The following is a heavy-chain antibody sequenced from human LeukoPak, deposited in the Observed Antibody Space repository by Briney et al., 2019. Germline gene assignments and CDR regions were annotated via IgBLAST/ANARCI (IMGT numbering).Heavy chain of an antibody. J-gene: IGHJ6*03. CDR3: ARDQWLVRDHYMDV. CDR2: ISGSGGGT. CDR1: GFTFSSFA. V-gene: IGHV3-23*01. D-gene: IGHD6-19*01. Sequence: GGSLRLSCAASGFTFSSFAMSWVRQAPGKGLEWVSNISGSGGGTYYADSVKGRFTISRDISKNTLYLQMNSLRAEDTAVYYCARDQWLVRDHYMDVWGKGTTVIVSS.